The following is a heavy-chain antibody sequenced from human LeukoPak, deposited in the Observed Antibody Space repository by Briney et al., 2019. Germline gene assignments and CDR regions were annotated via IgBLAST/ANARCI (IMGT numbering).Heavy chain of an antibody. CDR1: GYTFTGCY. CDR3: ARDLTGTTSWDLDY. Sequence: ASVKVSCKASGYTFTGCYMHWVRQAPGQGLEWMGWINPNSGGTNYAQKFQGRVTMTRDTSISTAYMELSRLRSDDTAVYYCARDLTGTTSWDLDYWGQGTPVTVSS. J-gene: IGHJ4*02. D-gene: IGHD1-7*01. CDR2: INPNSGGT. V-gene: IGHV1-2*02.